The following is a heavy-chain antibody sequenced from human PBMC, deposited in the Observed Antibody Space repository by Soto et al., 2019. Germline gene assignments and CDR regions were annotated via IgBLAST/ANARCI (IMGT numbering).Heavy chain of an antibody. D-gene: IGHD3-22*01. J-gene: IGHJ4*02. CDR1: GFTFSSYA. Sequence: QVQLVESGGGVVQPGRSLRLSCAASGFTFSSYAMHWVRQAPGKGLEWVAVISYDGSNKYYADSVKGRFTISRDNSKNTMDLQINSLGAEDTAVYYCARTYYDSSGYYSAYFDYWGQGTLVTVSS. CDR3: ARTYYDSSGYYSAYFDY. V-gene: IGHV3-30-3*01. CDR2: ISYDGSNK.